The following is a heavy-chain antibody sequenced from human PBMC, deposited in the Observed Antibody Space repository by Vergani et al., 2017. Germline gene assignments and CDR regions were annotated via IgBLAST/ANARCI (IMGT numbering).Heavy chain of an antibody. Sequence: EVQLVESGGGLVQPGGSLRLSCAASGFTFSSYSMNWVRQAPGKGLEWVSYISISSSTIYYADSVKGRFTISRDNAKNSLYLQMNSLRVEDTAVYYCARSDSSGYYYYYYYMDVWGKGTTVTVSS. V-gene: IGHV3-48*01. D-gene: IGHD3-22*01. J-gene: IGHJ6*03. CDR1: GFTFSSYS. CDR3: ARSDSSGYYYYYYYMDV. CDR2: ISISSSTI.